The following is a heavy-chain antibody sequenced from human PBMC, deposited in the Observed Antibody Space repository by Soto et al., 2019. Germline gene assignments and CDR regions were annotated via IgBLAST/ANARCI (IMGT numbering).Heavy chain of an antibody. D-gene: IGHD4-17*01. V-gene: IGHV3-33*01. CDR1: GFTFSSYG. CDR2: IWYDGSNK. Sequence: QVQLVESGGGVVQPGRSLRLSCAASGFTFSSYGMHWVRQAPGKGLEWVAVIWYDGSNKYYADSVKGRFTISRDNSKNTLYLQMNSLRAEDTAVYYCARDHDYGDYEILFDYWGKGTLVTVSS. J-gene: IGHJ4*02. CDR3: ARDHDYGDYEILFDY.